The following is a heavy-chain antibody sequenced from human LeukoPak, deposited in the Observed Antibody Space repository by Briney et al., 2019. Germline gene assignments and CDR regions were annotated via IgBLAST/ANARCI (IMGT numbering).Heavy chain of an antibody. J-gene: IGHJ4*02. CDR3: AREGGYNYAY. CDR2: IYSGGST. V-gene: IGHV3-53*01. CDR1: GFTFDDYG. D-gene: IGHD5-24*01. Sequence: GGSLRLSCAASGFTFDDYGMSWVRQAPGKGLEWVSVIYSGGSTYYADSVKGRFTISRDNSKNTLYLQMNSLRAEDTAVYYCAREGGYNYAYWGQGTLVTVSS.